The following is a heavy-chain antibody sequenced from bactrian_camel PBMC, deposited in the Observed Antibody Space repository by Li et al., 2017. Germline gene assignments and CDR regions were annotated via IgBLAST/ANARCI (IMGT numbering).Heavy chain of an antibody. D-gene: IGHD7*01. V-gene: IGHV3S53*01. CDR3: ALADVPRAYCNGDSWRFRH. CDR1: GFIWTNCG. J-gene: IGHJ4*01. CDR2: IDSDGGT. Sequence: VQLVESGGGSVQIGGSLKLSCTPSGFIWTNCGMAWYRQAPGKEREGVAAIDSDGGTSYADSVKGRFAISKDSAKNMVILQMNSLNSEDTAMYYCALADVPRAYCNGDSWRFRHWGQGTQVTVS.